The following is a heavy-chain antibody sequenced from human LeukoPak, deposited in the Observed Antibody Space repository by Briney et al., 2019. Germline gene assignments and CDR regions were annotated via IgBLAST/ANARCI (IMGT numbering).Heavy chain of an antibody. Sequence: GASVKVSCKASGYTFTNYAMNWVRQAPGQGLEWMGWINTNTGNPTYAQGFTGRFVFSLDTSVSTAYLQISSLKAEDTAMYYCARERRSSSPGEQQLVRAFGIWGQGTMVTVSS. D-gene: IGHD6-13*01. J-gene: IGHJ3*02. CDR1: GYTFTNYA. CDR3: ARERRSSSPGEQQLVRAFGI. CDR2: INTNTGNP. V-gene: IGHV7-4-1*02.